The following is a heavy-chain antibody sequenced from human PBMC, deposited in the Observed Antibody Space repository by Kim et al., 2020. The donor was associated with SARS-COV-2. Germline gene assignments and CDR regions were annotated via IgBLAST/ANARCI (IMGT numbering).Heavy chain of an antibody. V-gene: IGHV3-21*01. CDR3: ARDNSGSYQRYFDY. D-gene: IGHD1-26*01. CDR2: ISSSSSYI. J-gene: IGHJ4*02. CDR1: GFTFSSYS. Sequence: GGSLRLSCAASGFTFSSYSMNWVRQAPGKGLEWVSSISSSSSYIYYADSVKGRFTISRDNAKNSLYLQMKSLSAEDTAVYYCARDNSGSYQRYFDYWGQGTLVTVSS.